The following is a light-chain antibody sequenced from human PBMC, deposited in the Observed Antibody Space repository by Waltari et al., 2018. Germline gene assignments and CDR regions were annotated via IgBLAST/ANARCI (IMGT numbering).Light chain of an antibody. Sequence: DIQMTQSPSSLSASVGDTVTITRRASQNINRFLNWYQQESRRAPKLLISGATSLQKGVPSRFSGSGFGTDFTLTISSLQPEDFATYYCQQSYSTLTWTFGQGTNVEI. CDR2: GAT. CDR3: QQSYSTLTWT. CDR1: QNINRF. J-gene: IGKJ1*01. V-gene: IGKV1-39*01.